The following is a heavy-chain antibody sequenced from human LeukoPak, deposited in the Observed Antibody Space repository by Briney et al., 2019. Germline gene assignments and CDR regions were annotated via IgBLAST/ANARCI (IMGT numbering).Heavy chain of an antibody. J-gene: IGHJ6*03. CDR1: GFTFSSYS. CDR3: ARARSNMDV. CDR2: ISSSSYI. Sequence: GGSLRLSCAASGFTFSSYSMNWVRQAPGKGLEWVSYISSSSYIYYADSVKGRFTISRDNAKNSLYLQMNSLRAEDTAVYYCARARSNMDVWGKGTTVTVSS. V-gene: IGHV3-21*01.